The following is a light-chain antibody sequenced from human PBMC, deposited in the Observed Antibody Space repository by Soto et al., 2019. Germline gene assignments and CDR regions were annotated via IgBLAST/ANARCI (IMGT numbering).Light chain of an antibody. CDR2: KGT. CDR1: SDDVGAYNS. J-gene: IGLJ1*01. Sequence: QSALAQPASVSGSPGQSITMSCTGTSDDVGAYNSVSWYQQLPHKAPQVILYKGTQRPSGVSSRFSGSTSGNAASLTISGLQADDEADYFCCSSAPESTYVFGTGTKVTVL. CDR3: CSSAPESTYV. V-gene: IGLV2-23*01.